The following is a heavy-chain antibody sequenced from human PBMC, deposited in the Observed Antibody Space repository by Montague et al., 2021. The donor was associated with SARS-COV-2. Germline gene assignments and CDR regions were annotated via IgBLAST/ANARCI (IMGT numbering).Heavy chain of an antibody. Sequence: SETLSLTCTVSGGSISSSSYYWGRIRQPPGKGLEWIGSIYYSGSTYYNPSLKSRVTISVDTSKNQFSLKLCSVTAADTAVYYCARDKAEYIVVVPAVPLAYGMDVWGQGTTVTVSS. CDR3: ARDKAEYIVVVPAVPLAYGMDV. D-gene: IGHD2-2*01. CDR2: IYYSGST. CDR1: GGSISSSSYY. V-gene: IGHV4-39*07. J-gene: IGHJ6*02.